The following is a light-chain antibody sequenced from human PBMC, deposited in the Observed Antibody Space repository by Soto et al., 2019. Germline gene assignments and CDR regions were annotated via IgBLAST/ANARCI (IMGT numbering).Light chain of an antibody. CDR2: GAS. V-gene: IGKV1-9*01. Sequence: IQLTQSPSSLSASVGDRVTVSCRASQGIANFLAWYQQKPGKAPKLLIYGASTLQSGVPSRFSGSGSGTDFTLTISSLLPEDFATYYCQQLNSFPIPFGPGTKVDIK. CDR1: QGIANF. CDR3: QQLNSFPIP. J-gene: IGKJ3*01.